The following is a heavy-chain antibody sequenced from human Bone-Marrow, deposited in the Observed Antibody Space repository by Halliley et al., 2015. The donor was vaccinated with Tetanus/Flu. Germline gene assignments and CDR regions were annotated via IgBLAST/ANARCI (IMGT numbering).Heavy chain of an antibody. J-gene: IGHJ4*02. CDR2: IYYRGAP. Sequence: PGKEWEWIRYIYYRGAPHYTPPLKSRVPISVDRPKTQFSLRLTSVTAADTAVYYCARFWSGFDYGGQGTLVPVSS. D-gene: IGHD3-3*01. CDR3: ARFWSGFDY. V-gene: IGHV4-59*01.